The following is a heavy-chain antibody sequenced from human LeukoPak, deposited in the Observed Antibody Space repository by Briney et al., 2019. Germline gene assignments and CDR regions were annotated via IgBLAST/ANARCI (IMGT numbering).Heavy chain of an antibody. J-gene: IGHJ4*02. V-gene: IGHV4-39*01. CDR2: IYYSGST. Sequence: ASETLSLTCTVSGGSISSSSYYWGWIRQPPGKGLGWIGSIYYSGSTYYNPSLKSRVTISVDTSKNQFSLKLSSVTAADTAVYYCARARSAYSSGYFTQWVFDYWGQGTLVTVSS. D-gene: IGHD3-22*01. CDR3: ARARSAYSSGYFTQWVFDY. CDR1: GGSISSSSYY.